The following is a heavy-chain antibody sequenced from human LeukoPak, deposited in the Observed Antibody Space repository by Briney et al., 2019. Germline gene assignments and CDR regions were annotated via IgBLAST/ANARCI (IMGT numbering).Heavy chain of an antibody. CDR3: ARDPEGGELLSFDY. CDR1: GGTFSSYA. D-gene: IGHD3-10*01. Sequence: ASVKVSCKASGGTFSSYAISWVRQAPGQGLEWMGIINPSGGSTSYAQKFQGRVTMTRDTSTSTVYMELSSLRSEDTAVYYCARDPEGGELLSFDYWGQGTLVTVSS. CDR2: INPSGGST. J-gene: IGHJ4*02. V-gene: IGHV1-46*01.